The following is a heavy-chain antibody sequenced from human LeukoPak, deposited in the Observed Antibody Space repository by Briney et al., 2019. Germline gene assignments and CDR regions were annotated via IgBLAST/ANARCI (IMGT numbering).Heavy chain of an antibody. Sequence: ASVKVSCKASGYTFTSYDINWVRQATGQGLEWMGWMNPNSGNTGYAQKFQGRVTMTRNTSISTAYMELSSLRSEDTAVYYCARTPIVAYYFDYWGQGTLVTVSS. CDR2: MNPNSGNT. CDR1: GYTFTSYD. V-gene: IGHV1-8*01. CDR3: ARTPIVAYYFDY. D-gene: IGHD5-12*01. J-gene: IGHJ4*02.